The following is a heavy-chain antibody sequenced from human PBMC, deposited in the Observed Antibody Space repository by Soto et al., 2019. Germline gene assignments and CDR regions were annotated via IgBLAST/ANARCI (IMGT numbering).Heavy chain of an antibody. CDR3: ARDRRWELPPNWFDP. J-gene: IGHJ5*02. CDR2: IYHSGST. CDR1: GYSISSGYY. D-gene: IGHD1-26*01. V-gene: IGHV4-38-2*02. Sequence: SETLSLTCAVSGYSISSGYYWGRIRQPPGKGLEWIGSIYHSGSTYYNPSLKSRVTISVDTSKNQFSLKLSSVTAADTAVYYCARDRRWELPPNWFDPWGQGTLVTVSS.